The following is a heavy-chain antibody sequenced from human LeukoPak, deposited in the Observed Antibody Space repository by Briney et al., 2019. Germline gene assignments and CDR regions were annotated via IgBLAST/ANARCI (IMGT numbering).Heavy chain of an antibody. D-gene: IGHD3-3*01. CDR3: AKPNFWSGYYKTYFDY. J-gene: IGHJ4*02. V-gene: IGHV3-53*01. Sequence: GGSLRLSCAASGFTVSSNYMSWVRQAPGKGLEWVSVIYSGGSTYYADSVKGRFTISRDNSKNTLYLQMNSLRAEDAAVYYCAKPNFWSGYYKTYFDYWGQGTLVTVSS. CDR1: GFTVSSNY. CDR2: IYSGGST.